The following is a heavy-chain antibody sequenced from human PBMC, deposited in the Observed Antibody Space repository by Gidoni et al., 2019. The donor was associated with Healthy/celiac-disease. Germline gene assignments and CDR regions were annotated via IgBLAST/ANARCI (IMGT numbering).Heavy chain of an antibody. CDR3: ARGVRFGTVVVPAAIRGRGWFDP. CDR1: GGSFSGYY. Sequence: QVQLQQWGAGLLKPSETLSLTCAVYGGSFSGYYWSWIRQPPGKGLEWIGEINHSGSTNYNPSLKSRVTISVDTSKNQFSLKLSSVTAADTAVYYCARGVRFGTVVVPAAIRGRGWFDPWGQGTLVTVSS. CDR2: INHSGST. J-gene: IGHJ5*02. D-gene: IGHD2-2*02. V-gene: IGHV4-34*01.